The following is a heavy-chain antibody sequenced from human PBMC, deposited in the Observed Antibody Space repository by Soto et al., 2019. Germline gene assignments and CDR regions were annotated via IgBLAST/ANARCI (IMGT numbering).Heavy chain of an antibody. CDR1: GFTFSSYS. V-gene: IGHV3-21*01. CDR3: ASAGYDYVWGSYRPFDY. D-gene: IGHD3-16*02. Sequence: GGSLRLSCAASGFTFSSYSMNWVRQAPGKGLEWVSSISSSSSYIYYADSVKGRFTISRDNAKNSLYLQMNSLRAEDTAVYYCASAGYDYVWGSYRPFDYWGQGTLVTVLL. J-gene: IGHJ4*02. CDR2: ISSSSSYI.